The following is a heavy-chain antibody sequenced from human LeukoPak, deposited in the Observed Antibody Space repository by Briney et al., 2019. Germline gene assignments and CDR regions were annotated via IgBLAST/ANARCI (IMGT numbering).Heavy chain of an antibody. J-gene: IGHJ4*02. Sequence: SETLSLTCAVYGGSFSGYYWSWIRQPPGKGLEWIGEINHSGSTNYNPSLKSRVTISVDTSKNQFSLKLSSVTAADTAVYYCARGGGQRYCSSTSCPRRVFDYWGQGTLVTVSP. CDR2: INHSGST. D-gene: IGHD2-2*01. CDR1: GGSFSGYY. V-gene: IGHV4-34*01. CDR3: ARGGGQRYCSSTSCPRRVFDY.